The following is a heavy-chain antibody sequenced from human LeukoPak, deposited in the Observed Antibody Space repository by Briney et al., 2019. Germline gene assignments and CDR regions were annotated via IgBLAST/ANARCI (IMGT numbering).Heavy chain of an antibody. Sequence: GGSLRLSCAASGFTVSSSYMSWVRQAPGKGLEWVSIISSAGTTYYADSVKGRFTIPRDNSKNAVYLQVNSLRDEDTAVYYCARDLEAANTYYFDYWGQGTMVTVSS. CDR3: ARDLEAANTYYFDY. CDR1: GFTVSSSY. J-gene: IGHJ4*02. CDR2: ISSAGTT. D-gene: IGHD6-13*01. V-gene: IGHV3-66*01.